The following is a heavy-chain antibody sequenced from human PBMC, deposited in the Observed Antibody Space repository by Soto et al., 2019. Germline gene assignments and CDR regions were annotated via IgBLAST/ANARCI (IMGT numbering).Heavy chain of an antibody. CDR3: ESHHSYAMYVGAFDI. CDR1: GGTFSSYT. Sequence: GASVKVSCKASGGTFSSYTISWVRQAPGQGLEWMGRIIPILGIANYAQKFQGRVTITADKSTSTAYMELSSLRSEDTAVYYCESHHSYAMYVGAFDIWGQGTMVTVSS. J-gene: IGHJ3*02. CDR2: IIPILGIA. D-gene: IGHD2-2*01. V-gene: IGHV1-69*02.